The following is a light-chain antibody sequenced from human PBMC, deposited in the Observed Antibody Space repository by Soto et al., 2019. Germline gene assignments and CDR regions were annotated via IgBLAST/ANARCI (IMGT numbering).Light chain of an antibody. Sequence: DIQLYQSLSTLSAAVGDSVTITCRASQNIRNLLAWYQQKPGKAPKPLIYDASTLKTGVPSRFSGSGSGSEFNFTITGLQPDDFATYFCQQYNSYSTFGQGTKVDIK. CDR1: QNIRNL. J-gene: IGKJ1*01. V-gene: IGKV1-5*01. CDR3: QQYNSYST. CDR2: DAS.